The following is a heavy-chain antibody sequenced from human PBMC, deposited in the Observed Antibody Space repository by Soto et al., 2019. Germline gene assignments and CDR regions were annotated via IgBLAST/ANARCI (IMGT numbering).Heavy chain of an antibody. CDR1: GGPISSSSYY. CDR2: IYYSGST. D-gene: IGHD3-10*01. CDR3: ARHAYAGLYGSGSYYTPLDY. J-gene: IGHJ4*02. Sequence: SETLSLTCTVSGGPISSSSYYWGWIRQPPGKGLEWIGSIYYSGSTYYNVSLKSRVTISVDTSKNQFSLKLSSVTAADTAVYYCARHAYAGLYGSGSYYTPLDYWGQGTLVTVSS. V-gene: IGHV4-39*01.